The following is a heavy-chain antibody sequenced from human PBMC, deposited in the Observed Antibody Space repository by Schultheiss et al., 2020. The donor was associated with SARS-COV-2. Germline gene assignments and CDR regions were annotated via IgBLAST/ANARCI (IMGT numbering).Heavy chain of an antibody. V-gene: IGHV4-59*12. CDR3: ARERGGRAPLYDFWSGYYDWYFDL. CDR1: GGSISSYY. CDR2: IYYSGST. Sequence: SETLSLTCTVSGGSISSYYWSWIRQPPGKGLEWIGYIYYSGSTYYNPSLKSRVTISVDTSKNQFSLKLSSVTAEDTAVYYCARERGGRAPLYDFWSGYYDWYFDLWGRGTLVTVSS. J-gene: IGHJ2*01. D-gene: IGHD3-3*01.